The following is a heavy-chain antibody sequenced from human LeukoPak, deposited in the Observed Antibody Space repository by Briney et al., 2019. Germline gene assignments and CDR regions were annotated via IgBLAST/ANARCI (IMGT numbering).Heavy chain of an antibody. Sequence: GGSLRLSCAASGFTFSSYEMNWVRQAPGKGLEWVSYISSSGSTIYYADSVKGRFTISRDNAKNSLYLRMNSLRAEDTAVYYCARLNIVATIRYYYYYGIDVWGKGTTVTVSS. V-gene: IGHV3-48*03. CDR3: ARLNIVATIRYYYYYGIDV. J-gene: IGHJ6*04. D-gene: IGHD5-12*01. CDR2: ISSSGSTI. CDR1: GFTFSSYE.